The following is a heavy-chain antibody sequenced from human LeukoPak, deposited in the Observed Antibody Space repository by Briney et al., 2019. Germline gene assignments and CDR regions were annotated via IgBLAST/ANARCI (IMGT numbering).Heavy chain of an antibody. CDR3: ASGYYDSSGYYYVRYFDY. CDR1: GGSISSYY. J-gene: IGHJ4*02. V-gene: IGHV4-59*12. CDR2: IYYSGST. D-gene: IGHD3-22*01. Sequence: SETLSLTCTVSGGSISSYYWSWIRQPPGKGLEWIGYIYYSGSTNYNPSPKSRVTISVDTSKNQFSLKLSSVTAADTAVYYCASGYYDSSGYYYVRYFDYWGQGTLVTVSS.